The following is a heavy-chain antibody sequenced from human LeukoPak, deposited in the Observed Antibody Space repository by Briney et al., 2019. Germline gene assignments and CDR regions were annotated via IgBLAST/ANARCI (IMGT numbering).Heavy chain of an antibody. CDR2: IYYSGST. Sequence: SETLSLTCTVSGGSIRSYYWSWIRQPPGKGLEWIGYIYYSGSTNYNPSLKSRVTISVDTSKNQFSLKLSSVTAADTAVYYCARFPDYWGQGTLVTVSS. V-gene: IGHV4-59*01. CDR1: GGSIRSYY. J-gene: IGHJ4*02. CDR3: ARFPDY.